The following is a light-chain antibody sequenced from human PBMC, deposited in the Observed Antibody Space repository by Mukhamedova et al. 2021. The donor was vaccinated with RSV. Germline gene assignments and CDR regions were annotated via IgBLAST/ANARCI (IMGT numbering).Light chain of an antibody. V-gene: IGLV2-14*03. Sequence: ITISCTGSSSDVGNSGYICWYQQHPGKAPKVMIYDVSNRPSGVSNRFSGSKSGNTASLTISGLQAEDEADYYCSSFTTRNIWVFG. CDR2: DVS. CDR1: SSDVGNSGY. J-gene: IGLJ3*02. CDR3: SSFTTRNIWV.